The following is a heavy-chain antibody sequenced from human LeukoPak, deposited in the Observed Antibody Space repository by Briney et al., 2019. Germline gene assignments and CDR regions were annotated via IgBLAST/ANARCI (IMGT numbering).Heavy chain of an antibody. CDR1: GFTFNSYG. V-gene: IGHV3-30*18. Sequence: GGSLRLSCAASGFTFNSYGMHWVRQAPGKGLEWVAVISYDGSNKYYADSVKGRFTISRDNSKNTLYLQMNSLRAEDTAVYYCAKTFAAAGTKDVFDIWGQGTMVTVSS. CDR2: ISYDGSNK. J-gene: IGHJ3*02. D-gene: IGHD6-13*01. CDR3: AKTFAAAGTKDVFDI.